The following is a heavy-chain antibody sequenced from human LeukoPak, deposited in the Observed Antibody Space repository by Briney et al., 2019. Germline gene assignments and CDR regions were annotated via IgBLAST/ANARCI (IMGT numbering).Heavy chain of an antibody. V-gene: IGHV3-23*01. CDR1: GFIFNNFS. J-gene: IGHJ4*02. D-gene: IGHD4-17*01. Sequence: GGSLRLSCAASGFIFNNFSMNWGRQAPGKGLEWVATISNNGVDTYYAVSVRGRFFTSRDNSSTNVYLQMNSLRAEDTAVYYCAKDRRQDYGDYGRIDYWGQGTPVTVSS. CDR3: AKDRRQDYGDYGRIDY. CDR2: ISNNGVDT.